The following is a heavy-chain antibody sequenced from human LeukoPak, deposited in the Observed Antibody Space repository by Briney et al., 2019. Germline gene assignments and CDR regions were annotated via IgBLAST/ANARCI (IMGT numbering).Heavy chain of an antibody. V-gene: IGHV1-18*04. D-gene: IGHD4-17*01. CDR2: ISAYNGNT. Sequence: ASVKVSCKASGYTFTSYGISWVRQAPGQGLEWMGWISAYNGNTNYAQKLQGRVTMTTDTSTSTAYMELRSLRSDDTAVYYCARDRPRRKLYGDIDYWGQGTLVTVSS. CDR3: ARDRPRRKLYGDIDY. CDR1: GYTFTSYG. J-gene: IGHJ4*02.